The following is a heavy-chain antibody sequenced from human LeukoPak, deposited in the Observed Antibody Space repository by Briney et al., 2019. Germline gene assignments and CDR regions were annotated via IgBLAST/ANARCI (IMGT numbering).Heavy chain of an antibody. CDR1: GDSVSSNSAA. V-gene: IGHV6-1*01. J-gene: IGHJ6*02. CDR2: TYYRSKWYN. CDR3: ARDPIAAAGTYYYYGMDV. D-gene: IGHD6-13*01. Sequence: SQTLSLTCAISGDSVSSNSAAWNWIRQSPSRGLEWLGWTYYRSKWYNDYAVSVKSRITINPDTSKNQFSLQLNSVTPEDTAVYYCARDPIAAAGTYYYYGMDVWGQGTTVTVSS.